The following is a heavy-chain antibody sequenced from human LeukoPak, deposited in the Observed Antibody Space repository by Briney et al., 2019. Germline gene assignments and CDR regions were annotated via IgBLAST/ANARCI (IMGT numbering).Heavy chain of an antibody. CDR3: AKGGIAVAGPNY. CDR1: GFTFSSSG. Sequence: GGSLRLSCAASGFTFSSSGMHWVRQAPDKGLEWVAFIRYDGSINYYADSVKGRFTISRDISKNTLYLQMNSLRTEDTAVYYCAKGGIAVAGPNYWGQGTLVTVSS. CDR2: IRYDGSIN. V-gene: IGHV3-30*02. D-gene: IGHD6-19*01. J-gene: IGHJ4*02.